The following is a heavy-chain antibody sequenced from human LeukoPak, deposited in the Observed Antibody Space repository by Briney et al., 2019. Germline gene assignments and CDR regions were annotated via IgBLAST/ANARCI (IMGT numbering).Heavy chain of an antibody. CDR3: ARDPEDYGDLKDYYGMDV. D-gene: IGHD4-17*01. CDR1: GFTFSSYA. Sequence: GGSLRLSCAASGFTFSSYAMSWVRQAPGKGLEWVSAISGGDSTTYYADSVKGRFTISRDNSKNTLYLQMNSLRAEDTAVYYCARDPEDYGDLKDYYGMDVWGQGTTVTVSS. J-gene: IGHJ6*02. CDR2: ISGGDSTT. V-gene: IGHV3-23*01.